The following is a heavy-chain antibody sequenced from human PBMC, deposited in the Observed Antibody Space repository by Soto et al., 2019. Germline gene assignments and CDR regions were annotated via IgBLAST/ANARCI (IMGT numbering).Heavy chain of an antibody. CDR1: GGSISSSSFH. V-gene: IGHV4-39*07. CDR2: IYYSGST. D-gene: IGHD3-3*01. J-gene: IGHJ4*02. Sequence: PSETLSLTCTVSGGSISSSSFHWGWIRQPPGKGLEWIGSIYYSGSTYYSPSLKSRVTISVDTSKNQFSLRLSSVTAADTAVYFCARAGNYDVLSGRMYYFDSWGQGTPVTVSS. CDR3: ARAGNYDVLSGRMYYFDS.